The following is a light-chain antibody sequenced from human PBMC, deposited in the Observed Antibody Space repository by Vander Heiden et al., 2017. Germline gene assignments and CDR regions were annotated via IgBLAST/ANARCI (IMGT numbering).Light chain of an antibody. CDR2: DVT. CDR3: SAYAGSGTGV. V-gene: IGLV2-23*02. Sequence: QSALTQPASVSGSPGQSITISCAGTSSDVGSYSLVSWYQHLPGKAPKVVIYDVTVRPSGISNRFSGSKSGNTASLTISGLQTEDEGNYFCSAYAGSGTGVFGGGTRLIVL. J-gene: IGLJ3*02. CDR1: SSDVGSYSL.